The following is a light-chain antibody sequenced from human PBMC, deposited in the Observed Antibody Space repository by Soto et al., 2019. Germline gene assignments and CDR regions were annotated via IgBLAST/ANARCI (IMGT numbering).Light chain of an antibody. Sequence: QSVLTQPPSVSGAPGQRVTISCTGSSSNIGAGYDVHWYQQFPGTAPKLLIYANSNRPSGVPDRFSGSKSGTSASPAIAGLQAEDEADYYCQSYDSSLSGYVFGAGTKVTVL. CDR2: ANS. J-gene: IGLJ1*01. CDR1: SSNIGAGYD. V-gene: IGLV1-40*01. CDR3: QSYDSSLSGYV.